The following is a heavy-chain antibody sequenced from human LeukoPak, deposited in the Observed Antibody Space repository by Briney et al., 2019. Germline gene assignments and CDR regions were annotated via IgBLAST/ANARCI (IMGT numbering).Heavy chain of an antibody. CDR3: AELGITMIGGV. D-gene: IGHD3-10*02. CDR1: GFTFSSYA. J-gene: IGHJ6*04. CDR2: ISSSGSTI. V-gene: IGHV3-48*03. Sequence: GRSLKLSCAASGFTFSSYAMHWVRQAPGKGLEWVSYISSSGSTIYYADSVKGRFTISRDNAKNSLYLQMNSLRAEDAAVYYCAELGITMIGGVWGKGTTVTISS.